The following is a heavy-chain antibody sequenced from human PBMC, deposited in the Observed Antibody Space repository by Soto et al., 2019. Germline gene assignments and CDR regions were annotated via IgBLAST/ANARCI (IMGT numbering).Heavy chain of an antibody. J-gene: IGHJ4*02. CDR1: GYSLTSGYY. CDR3: ARARIVVAGTIVDY. CDR2: IYHSGDT. V-gene: IGHV4-38-2*01. D-gene: IGHD6-19*01. Sequence: KPSETLSLTCAVSGYSLTSGYYCGWIRQPPGKGLEWIGSIYHSGDTYYNPSLKSRVTISVDTSKNHFSLKLTSVTAADTAVYHCARARIVVAGTIVDYWGQGTLVTVSS.